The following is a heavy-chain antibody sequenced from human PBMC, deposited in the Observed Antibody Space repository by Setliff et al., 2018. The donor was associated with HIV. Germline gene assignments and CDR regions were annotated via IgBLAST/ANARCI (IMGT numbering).Heavy chain of an antibody. CDR1: EYTFIDYF. Sequence: ASVKVSCKAFEYTFIDYFIHWVRQAPGQGLEWMGWISPYNGDTKILQKFRGRVTMTRDTSINTAYMELSGLTSDDTAVYYCARQLSNSFDYWGQGALVTVSS. CDR3: ARQLSNSFDY. D-gene: IGHD7-27*01. CDR2: ISPYNGDT. J-gene: IGHJ4*02. V-gene: IGHV1-2*02.